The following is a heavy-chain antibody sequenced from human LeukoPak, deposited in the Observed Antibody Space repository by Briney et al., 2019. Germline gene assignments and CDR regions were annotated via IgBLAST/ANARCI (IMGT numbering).Heavy chain of an antibody. CDR1: GFTFSDYY. J-gene: IGHJ4*02. CDR3: TRMAWRTRPFDY. Sequence: GGSLRLSCAASGFTFSDYYMSWIRQAPGKGLEWVSYISSSGSTIYYADSVKGRFTISRDSATNSVYLQMNSLRAEDTAVYYCTRMAWRTRPFDYWGQGTLVTVSS. V-gene: IGHV3-11*04. CDR2: ISSSGSTI. D-gene: IGHD2-8*01.